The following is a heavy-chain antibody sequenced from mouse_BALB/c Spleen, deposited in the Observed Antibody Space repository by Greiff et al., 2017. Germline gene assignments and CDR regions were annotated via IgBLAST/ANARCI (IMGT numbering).Heavy chain of an antibody. CDR3: ARWAMITTDAMDY. CDR1: GYSITSDYA. V-gene: IGHV3-2*02. CDR2: ISYSGST. D-gene: IGHD2-4*01. J-gene: IGHJ4*01. Sequence: EVKLQQSGPGLVKPSQSLSLTCTVTGYSITSDYAWNWIRQFPGNKLEWMGYISYSGSTSYNPSLKSRISITRDTSKNQFFLQLNSVTTEDTATYYCARWAMITTDAMDYWGQGTSVTVSS.